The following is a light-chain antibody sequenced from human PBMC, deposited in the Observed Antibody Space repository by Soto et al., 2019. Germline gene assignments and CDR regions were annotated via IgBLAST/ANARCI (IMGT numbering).Light chain of an antibody. V-gene: IGLV2-23*01. Sequence: QSALTQPASVSGSPGQSISISCTGTSSDVGSYNLVSWYQHHPGKAPKLMIYEGSKRPSGLSNRFSGSKSGNTASLTISGLQAEDEADYYCCSYAGRSTVVFGGGTKVTVL. CDR3: CSYAGRSTVV. J-gene: IGLJ2*01. CDR1: SSDVGSYNL. CDR2: EGS.